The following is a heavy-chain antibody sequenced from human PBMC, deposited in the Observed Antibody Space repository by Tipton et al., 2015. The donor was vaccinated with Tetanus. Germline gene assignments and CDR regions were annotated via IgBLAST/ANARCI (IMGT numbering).Heavy chain of an antibody. D-gene: IGHD7-27*01. CDR3: ARGLGVDY. J-gene: IGHJ4*02. CDR1: GFTVSSYQ. Sequence: SLRLSCAASGFTVSSYQMTWVRQAPGKGLEWVSVIYSDGSTYYADSVKGRFTISRDNLKNTLSLQMNSLRAEDTAVYYWARGLGVDYWGQGTLVTVSS. CDR2: IYSDGST. V-gene: IGHV3-53*01.